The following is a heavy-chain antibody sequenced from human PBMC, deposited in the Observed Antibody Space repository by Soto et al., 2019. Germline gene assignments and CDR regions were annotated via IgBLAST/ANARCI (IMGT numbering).Heavy chain of an antibody. D-gene: IGHD5-18*01. CDR1: GGTFSSYA. CDR3: ARDLYSYDVTPPDY. V-gene: IGHV1-69*13. Sequence: SVKVSCKASGGTFSSYAISWVRQAPGQGLEWMGGIIPIFGTANYAQKFQGRVTITADESTSTAYMELSSLRSEGTAVYYCARDLYSYDVTPPDYWGQGTLVTVSS. J-gene: IGHJ4*02. CDR2: IIPIFGTA.